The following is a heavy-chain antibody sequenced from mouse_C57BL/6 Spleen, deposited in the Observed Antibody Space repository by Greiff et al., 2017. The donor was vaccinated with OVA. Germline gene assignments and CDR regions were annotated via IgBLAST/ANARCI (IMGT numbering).Heavy chain of an antibody. J-gene: IGHJ4*01. Sequence: VQLQQPGAELVKPGASVKLSCKASGYTFTSYWMHWVKQRPGQGLEWIGMIHPNSGSTNYNEKFKSKATLTVDKSSSTAYMQRSSLTSEDSAVYYCAELGREAMDYWGQGTSVTVSS. D-gene: IGHD4-1*01. CDR1: GYTFTSYW. CDR3: AELGREAMDY. CDR2: IHPNSGST. V-gene: IGHV1-64*01.